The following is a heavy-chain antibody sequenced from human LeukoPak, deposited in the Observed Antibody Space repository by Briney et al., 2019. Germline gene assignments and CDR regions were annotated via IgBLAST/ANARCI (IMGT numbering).Heavy chain of an antibody. CDR2: IWYDGSNK. V-gene: IGHV3-33*06. J-gene: IGHJ4*02. Sequence: PGGSLRLSCAASGFTFSSYGMHWVRQAPGKGREWGAVIWYDGSNKYYAYSVKGRFTISRDNSKNTLYLQMNSLRAEDTAVYYCAKDLDYWGQGTLVTVSS. CDR1: GFTFSSYG. CDR3: AKDLDY.